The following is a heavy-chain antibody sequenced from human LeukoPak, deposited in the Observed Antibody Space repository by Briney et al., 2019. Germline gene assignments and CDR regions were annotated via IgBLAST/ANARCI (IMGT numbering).Heavy chain of an antibody. Sequence: SETLSLTCTVSGGSISSYYWSWIRQPAGKGLEWIGRIYTSGSTNYNPSLKSRVTMSVDTSKNQFFLKLSSVTAADTAVYYCARLKWEEDAFDIWGQGTMVTVSS. D-gene: IGHD1-26*01. CDR3: ARLKWEEDAFDI. CDR2: IYTSGST. V-gene: IGHV4-4*07. CDR1: GGSISSYY. J-gene: IGHJ3*02.